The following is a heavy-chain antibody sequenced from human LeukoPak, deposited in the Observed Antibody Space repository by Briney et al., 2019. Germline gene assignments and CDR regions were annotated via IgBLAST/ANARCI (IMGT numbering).Heavy chain of an antibody. CDR2: ISGSGGST. J-gene: IGHJ3*02. D-gene: IGHD3-3*01. Sequence: GGSLRLSCAASGFTFSSYAMSWVRQAPGKGLEWVSAISGSGGSTYYADSVKGRFTISGDNSKNTLYLQMNSLRAEDTAVYYCANHEAAEYYDFWSGYYNWNAFDIWGQGTMVTVSS. V-gene: IGHV3-23*01. CDR3: ANHEAAEYYDFWSGYYNWNAFDI. CDR1: GFTFSSYA.